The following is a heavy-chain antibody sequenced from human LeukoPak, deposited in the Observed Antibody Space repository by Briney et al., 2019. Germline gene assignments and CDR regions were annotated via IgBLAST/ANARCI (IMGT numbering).Heavy chain of an antibody. CDR3: ARDVRLVAATGWFDH. J-gene: IGHJ5*02. CDR2: ISAYNGNT. Sequence: ASVTVSCKASGYTFTSYGISWVRQAPGQGLEWMGWISAYNGNTNYAQKLQGRVTMTTDTSTSTAYMELRSLRSDDTAVYYCARDVRLVAATGWFDHWGQGTLVTVSS. CDR1: GYTFTSYG. V-gene: IGHV1-18*01. D-gene: IGHD2-15*01.